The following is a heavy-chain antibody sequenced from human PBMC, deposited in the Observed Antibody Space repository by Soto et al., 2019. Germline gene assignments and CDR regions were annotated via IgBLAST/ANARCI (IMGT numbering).Heavy chain of an antibody. CDR2: IYDSGST. CDR3: ARAGTAMVTLDY. D-gene: IGHD5-18*01. J-gene: IGHJ4*02. Sequence: SETLSLTCTVSGGSINSYFWSWIRRPPGKGLEWIGYIYDSGSTNYNPSLKSRVTMSVDTSKNQFSLKLSSVTAADTAVYYCARAGTAMVTLDYWGQGTLVTVSS. CDR1: GGSINSYF. V-gene: IGHV4-59*01.